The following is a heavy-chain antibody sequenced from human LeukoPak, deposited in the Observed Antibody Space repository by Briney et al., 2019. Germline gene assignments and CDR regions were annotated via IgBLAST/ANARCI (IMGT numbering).Heavy chain of an antibody. Sequence: SETLSLTCAVYGGSFSGYYWSWIRQPPGKGLEWIGEINHSGSTNYNPSLKSRVTISVDTSKNQFSLKLSSVTAADTAVYYCARNVDTAMVIPHNWFDPWGQGTLATVSS. J-gene: IGHJ5*02. CDR3: ARNVDTAMVIPHNWFDP. CDR1: GGSFSGYY. V-gene: IGHV4-34*01. D-gene: IGHD5-18*01. CDR2: INHSGST.